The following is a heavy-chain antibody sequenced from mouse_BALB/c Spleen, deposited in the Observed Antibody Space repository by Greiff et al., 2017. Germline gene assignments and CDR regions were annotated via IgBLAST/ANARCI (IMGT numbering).Heavy chain of an antibody. V-gene: IGHV1-12*01. J-gene: IGHJ2*01. D-gene: IGHD1-2*01. CDR2: IYPGNGDT. CDR1: GYTFTSYN. Sequence: QVQLQQPGAELVKPGASVKMSCKASGYTFTSYNMHWVKQTPGQGLEWIGAIYPGNGDTSYNQKFKGKATLTADKSSSTAYMQLSSLTSEDSAVYYCARQATTAYFDYWGQGTTLTVSS. CDR3: ARQATTAYFDY.